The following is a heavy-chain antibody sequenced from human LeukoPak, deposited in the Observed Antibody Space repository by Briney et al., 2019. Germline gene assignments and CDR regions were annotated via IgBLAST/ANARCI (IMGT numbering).Heavy chain of an antibody. CDR1: GYTFTSYY. Sequence: GASVKVSCEASGYTFTSYYMHWVRQAPGQGLEWMGIINPSGGSTSYAQKFQGRVTMTRDTSISTAYMELSRLRSDDTAVYYCARDPPYYYDSSGYQDYWGQGTLVTVSS. D-gene: IGHD3-22*01. J-gene: IGHJ4*02. CDR2: INPSGGST. V-gene: IGHV1-46*01. CDR3: ARDPPYYYDSSGYQDY.